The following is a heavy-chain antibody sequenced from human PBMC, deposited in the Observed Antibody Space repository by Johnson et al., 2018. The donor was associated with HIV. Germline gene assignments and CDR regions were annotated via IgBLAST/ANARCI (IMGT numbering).Heavy chain of an antibody. CDR3: ASAEIAAAATGHDAFDI. Sequence: VQLVESGGGLVQPGGSLRLSCAASGFTFSSYAMHWVRQAPGKGLEYVSAIRSNGGSTYYAHSVKGRFTISRDNSKNTLYLQMGRLSAEDMAVYYCASAEIAAAATGHDAFDIWGQGTMVTVSS. J-gene: IGHJ3*02. V-gene: IGHV3-64*01. CDR2: IRSNGGST. CDR1: GFTFSSYA. D-gene: IGHD6-13*01.